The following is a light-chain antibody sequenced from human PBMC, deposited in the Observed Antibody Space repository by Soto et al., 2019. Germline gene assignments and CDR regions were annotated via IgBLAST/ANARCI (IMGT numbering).Light chain of an antibody. CDR1: STDVGGDNY. CDR3: SSYAGSHSSVV. J-gene: IGLJ2*01. Sequence: QSVLTQPPSASGSPGQSVTISCTGTSTDVGGDNYVSWYQQHPGKAPKLMIYEDSKRPSGVPDRFSGSKSGNTASLTVSGLQAEDEADYYCSSYAGSHSSVVFGGGTKLTVL. V-gene: IGLV2-8*01. CDR2: EDS.